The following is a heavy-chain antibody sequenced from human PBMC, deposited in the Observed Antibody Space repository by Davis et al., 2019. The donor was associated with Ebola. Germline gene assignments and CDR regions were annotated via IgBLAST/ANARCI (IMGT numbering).Heavy chain of an antibody. CDR2: INAGNGNT. V-gene: IGHV1-3*01. Sequence: ASVKVSCKASGYTFTSYAMHWVRQAPGQRLEWMGWINAGNGNTKYSQKFQGRVTMTTDTSTNTAYMELRSLRKDDTAVYYCARDRHTGSYYGGFDPWGQGTLVTVSS. J-gene: IGHJ5*02. CDR1: GYTFTSYA. D-gene: IGHD1-26*01. CDR3: ARDRHTGSYYGGFDP.